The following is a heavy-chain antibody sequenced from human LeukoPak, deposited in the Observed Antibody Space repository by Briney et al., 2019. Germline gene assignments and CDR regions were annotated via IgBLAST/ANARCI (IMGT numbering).Heavy chain of an antibody. V-gene: IGHV4-34*01. CDR2: INHSGNT. Sequence: PSETLSLTCAVYGGSFSGYYWSWIRQPPGKGLEWIGEINHSGNTSYNPALKSRVTISVDTSKNQFSLKLSSVTAADTAVYYCARGKYSGYEWGQGTLVTVSS. D-gene: IGHD5-12*01. CDR1: GGSFSGYY. J-gene: IGHJ4*02. CDR3: ARGKYSGYE.